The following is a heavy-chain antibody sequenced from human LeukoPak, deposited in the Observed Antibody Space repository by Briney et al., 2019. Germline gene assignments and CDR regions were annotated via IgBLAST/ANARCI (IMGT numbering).Heavy chain of an antibody. V-gene: IGHV4-59*08. CDR3: ARHRGRDSGSYPYDY. D-gene: IGHD3-10*01. CDR1: GGSISTYY. Sequence: SETLSLTCTVSGGSISTYYWSWIRQPPGKGLEWIGYIYYSESTNYNPSLKSRVTISVDTSKIQFSLKLTSVTAAATAVYYCARHRGRDSGSYPYDYWGQGTLVTVSS. J-gene: IGHJ4*02. CDR2: IYYSEST.